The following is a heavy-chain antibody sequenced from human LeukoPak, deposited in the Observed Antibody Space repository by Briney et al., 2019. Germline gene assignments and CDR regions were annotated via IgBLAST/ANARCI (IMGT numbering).Heavy chain of an antibody. V-gene: IGHV3-23*01. J-gene: IGHJ4*02. Sequence: GGSLRLSCAASGFTFSSYAMSWVRQAPGKGLEWVSAISGSGGSTYYADSVKGRFTISRDNSKNTLYLQMNSLRAEDTALYYCAKDGSYDFWSGYYLNWGQGTLVTVSS. CDR3: AKDGSYDFWSGYYLN. CDR1: GFTFSSYA. D-gene: IGHD3-3*01. CDR2: ISGSGGST.